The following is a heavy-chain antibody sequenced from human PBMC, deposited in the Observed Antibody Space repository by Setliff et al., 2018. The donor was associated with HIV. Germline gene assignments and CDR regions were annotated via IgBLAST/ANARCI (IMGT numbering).Heavy chain of an antibody. CDR1: GFTLSSYA. D-gene: IGHD6-6*01. CDR2: ISYDGTNK. Sequence: PGGSLRLSCTASGFTLSSYAMHWVRQAPGKGLEWVAVISYDGTNKYYADSVKGRFTISRDNSKNTLYLQMNGLRAEDTALYYCAKDSNYRGVAVRRGFYLDYWGQGKLVTVSS. J-gene: IGHJ4*02. CDR3: AKDSNYRGVAVRRGFYLDY. V-gene: IGHV3-30*04.